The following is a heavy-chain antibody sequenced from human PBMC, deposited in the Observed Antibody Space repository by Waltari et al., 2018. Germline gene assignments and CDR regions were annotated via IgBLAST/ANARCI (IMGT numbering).Heavy chain of an antibody. D-gene: IGHD3-16*02. V-gene: IGHV4-34*01. CDR3: ARAPFGGYDYVGGTYRYFYYYMDV. Sequence: QVRLQQWGTGLLKPSETLSLTCAVYGESFSGLYWSWIRQPPGRGLEWIGEIYHDGSSNYTPSLKGRVTMSVDTAKNQFSLNLRSVTAAETAVYYCARAPFGGYDYVGGTYRYFYYYMDVWGKGTTVAVSS. CDR2: IYHDGSS. CDR1: GESFSGLY. J-gene: IGHJ6*03.